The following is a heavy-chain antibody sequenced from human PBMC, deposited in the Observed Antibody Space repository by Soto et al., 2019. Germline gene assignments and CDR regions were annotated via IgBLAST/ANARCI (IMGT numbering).Heavy chain of an antibody. CDR3: ARGASPLIDY. CDR2: INAGNGNT. J-gene: IGHJ4*02. Sequence: QVQLVQSGAEVKKPGASVKVSCKASGYTFTSYAMHWVPQAPGQRLEWMGWINAGNGNTKYSQKFQGRVTITRDTSASTAYMEVSSLRSEDTAVYYCARGASPLIDYWGQGTQVTVSS. V-gene: IGHV1-3*01. CDR1: GYTFTSYA. D-gene: IGHD1-26*01.